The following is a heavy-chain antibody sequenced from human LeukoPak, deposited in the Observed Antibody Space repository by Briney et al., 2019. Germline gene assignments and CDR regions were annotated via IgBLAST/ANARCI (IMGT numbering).Heavy chain of an antibody. CDR3: AKESGSSSWYTSFQH. Sequence: GGSLRLSCAASGFTFSSYAMSWVRQAPGKGLEWVSAISGSGGSTYYADSVKGRFTIPRDNSKNTLYLQMNSLRAEDTAVYYCAKESGSSSWYTSFQHWGQGTLVTVSS. D-gene: IGHD6-13*01. V-gene: IGHV3-23*01. J-gene: IGHJ1*01. CDR1: GFTFSSYA. CDR2: ISGSGGST.